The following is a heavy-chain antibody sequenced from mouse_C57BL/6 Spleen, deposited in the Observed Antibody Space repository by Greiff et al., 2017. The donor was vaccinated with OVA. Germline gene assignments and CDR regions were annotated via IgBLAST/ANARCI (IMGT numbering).Heavy chain of an antibody. CDR3: ASSSYSKEWYFDV. D-gene: IGHD2-5*01. CDR1: GYTFTSYW. Sequence: QVHVKQPGAELVKPGASVKLSCKASGYTFTSYWMHWVKQRPGRGLEWIGRIEPNSGGTKYNEKFKSKATLTVDKTSSTAYMQLSSLTSEDSAVYSCASSSYSKEWYFDVWGTGTTVTVSS. CDR2: IEPNSGGT. V-gene: IGHV1-72*01. J-gene: IGHJ1*03.